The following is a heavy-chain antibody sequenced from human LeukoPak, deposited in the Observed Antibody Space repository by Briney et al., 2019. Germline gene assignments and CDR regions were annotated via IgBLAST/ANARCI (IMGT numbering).Heavy chain of an antibody. CDR3: ARDPGIAVAGDWYFDL. D-gene: IGHD6-19*01. CDR1: GFTFSSYA. CDR2: ISYDGSSK. Sequence: PGGSLRLSCAASGFTFSSYAMHWVRQAPGKGLEWVAVISYDGSSKYYADSVKGRFTISRDNSKNTLYLQMNSLRAEDTAVYYCARDPGIAVAGDWYFDLWGRGTLVTVSS. V-gene: IGHV3-30-3*01. J-gene: IGHJ2*01.